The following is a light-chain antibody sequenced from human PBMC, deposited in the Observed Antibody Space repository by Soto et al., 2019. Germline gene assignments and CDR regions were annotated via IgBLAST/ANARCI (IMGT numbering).Light chain of an antibody. CDR1: QSVNSN. Sequence: EIVMTQSPATLSVSPGERATLSCRASQSVNSNLAWYQHKPGQAPRLLIHGASTRATGIPARFSGSGSGTEFTLTISSLQSEDFAVYYCQQYTFWRTLGQGTKVDIK. V-gene: IGKV3-15*01. J-gene: IGKJ1*01. CDR3: QQYTFWRT. CDR2: GAS.